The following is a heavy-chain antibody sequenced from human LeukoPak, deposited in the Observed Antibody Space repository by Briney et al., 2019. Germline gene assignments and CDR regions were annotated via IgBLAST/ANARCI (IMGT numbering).Heavy chain of an antibody. V-gene: IGHV4-59*01. CDR1: GGFIGSYF. J-gene: IGHJ4*02. CDR3: ARQFPNCSTTSCHLDY. CDR2: VYDSGRT. Sequence: PSETLSLTCSVSGGFIGSYFWNWIRQPPGKGLEWIGYVYDSGRTIYNPALKSRVTISADASSNQVSLDVTSVTAADTALYYCARQFPNCSTTSCHLDYWGPGIVVTVSS. D-gene: IGHD2-2*01.